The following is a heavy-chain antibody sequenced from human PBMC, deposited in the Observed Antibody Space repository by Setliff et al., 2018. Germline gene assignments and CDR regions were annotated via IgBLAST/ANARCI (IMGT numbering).Heavy chain of an antibody. V-gene: IGHV1-2*02. CDR2: INPNRDDT. CDR1: GYGFTSHY. D-gene: IGHD1-26*01. J-gene: IGHJ4*02. Sequence: ASVKVSCKTSGYGFTSHYFHWLRQAPGQGFEWLGWINPNRDDTKYAQKFQHRILMAKDTSLNTVYVELSSLRSDDTATYYCARDGSAFFYQNWGQGSLVTVS. CDR3: ARDGSAFFYQN.